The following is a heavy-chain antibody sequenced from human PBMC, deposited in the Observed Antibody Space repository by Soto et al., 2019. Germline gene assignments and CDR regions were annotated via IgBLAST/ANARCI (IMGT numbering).Heavy chain of an antibody. Sequence: GSLRLSCAASGFNFSSYSMNWVRQAPGKGLEWVSYISSSSSTIYYADSVKGRFTISRDNAKNSLYLQMNSLRAEDTAVYYCARAFRIAAAGSSAFYYYYYYMDVWGKGTTVTSP. V-gene: IGHV3-48*01. J-gene: IGHJ6*03. CDR1: GFNFSSYS. CDR2: ISSSSSTI. D-gene: IGHD6-13*01. CDR3: ARAFRIAAAGSSAFYYYYYYMDV.